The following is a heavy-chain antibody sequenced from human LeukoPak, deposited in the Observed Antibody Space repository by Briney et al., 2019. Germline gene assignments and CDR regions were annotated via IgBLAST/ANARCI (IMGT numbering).Heavy chain of an antibody. CDR2: IYYSGST. CDR1: GGSISSSSYY. D-gene: IGHD3-22*01. J-gene: IGHJ4*02. Sequence: SETLSLTCTVSGGSISSSSYYWGWIRQPPGKGLEWIGSIYYSGSTYYNPSLKSRVTISVDTSKNQFSLKLSSVTAADTAVYYCARYDHDSSGYYYLDYWGQGTLVTVSS. CDR3: ARYDHDSSGYYYLDY. V-gene: IGHV4-39*01.